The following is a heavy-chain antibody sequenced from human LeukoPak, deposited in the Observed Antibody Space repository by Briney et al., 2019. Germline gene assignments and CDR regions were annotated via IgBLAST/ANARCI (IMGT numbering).Heavy chain of an antibody. D-gene: IGHD3-3*01. CDR1: GGSFSGYY. CDR3: AYMYYDFWSGYYTDGY. Sequence: SETLSLTCAVYGGSFSGYYWSWIRQPPGKGLEWIGEINHSGSTNYNPSLKSRVTISVDTSKNQFSLKLSSVTAADTAVYCCAYMYYDFWSGYYTDGYWGQGTLVTVSS. CDR2: INHSGST. J-gene: IGHJ4*02. V-gene: IGHV4-34*01.